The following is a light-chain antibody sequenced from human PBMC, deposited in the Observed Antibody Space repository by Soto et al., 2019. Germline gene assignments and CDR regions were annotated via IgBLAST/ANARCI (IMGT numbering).Light chain of an antibody. CDR1: QSVSSSY. V-gene: IGKV3-20*01. CDR2: GAS. J-gene: IGKJ2*01. Sequence: EIVLTQSPGTLSLSPGGRATLSCRASQSVSSSYLAWYQQKLGQAPRLLIYGASSRATGIPDRFSGSGSGTDFTLTICRLEPEDFAVYYCQQYGSSPNTFGQGTKLEIK. CDR3: QQYGSSPNT.